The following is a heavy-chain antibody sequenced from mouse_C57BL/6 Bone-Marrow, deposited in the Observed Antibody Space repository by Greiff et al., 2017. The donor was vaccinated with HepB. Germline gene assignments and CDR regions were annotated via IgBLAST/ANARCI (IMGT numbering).Heavy chain of an antibody. CDR3: TTPITTVVEGFAY. CDR2: IDPENGDT. J-gene: IGHJ3*01. CDR1: GFNIKDDY. D-gene: IGHD1-1*01. Sequence: EVQRVESGAELVRPGASVKLSCTASGFNIKDDYMHWVKQRPEQGLEWIGWIDPENGDTEYASKFQGKATITADTSSNTAYLQLSSLTSEDTAVYYCTTPITTVVEGFAYWGQGTLVTVSA. V-gene: IGHV14-4*01.